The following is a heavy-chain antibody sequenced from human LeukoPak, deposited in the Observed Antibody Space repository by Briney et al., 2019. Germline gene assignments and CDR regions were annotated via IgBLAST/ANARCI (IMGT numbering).Heavy chain of an antibody. CDR3: ARGAPGGYCSGGSCYRGAFDI. CDR2: ISYDGSNK. D-gene: IGHD2-15*01. CDR1: GVTFSSNA. Sequence: GGSLRLSCAASGVTFSSNAMHWVRQAPGKGLEWVAVISYDGSNKYYADSVKGRFTISRDNSKNTLYLQMNSLRAEDTAVYYCARGAPGGYCSGGSCYRGAFDIWGQGTMVTVSS. J-gene: IGHJ3*02. V-gene: IGHV3-30-3*01.